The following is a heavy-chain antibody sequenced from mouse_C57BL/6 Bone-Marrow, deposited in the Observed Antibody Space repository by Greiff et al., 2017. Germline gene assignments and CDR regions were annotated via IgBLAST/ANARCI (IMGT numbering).Heavy chain of an antibody. V-gene: IGHV5-6*01. D-gene: IGHD1-1*01. CDR1: GFTFRSYG. J-gene: IGHJ2*01. CDR2: SSSCGSYT. Sequence: EVQRVESGGDLVRPGGSLKLSCAASGFTFRSYGMSWVRQTPDKRLEWVATSSSCGSYTYYPDSVKVRFTISRDNAKNTLYLQMSSLNSEDTAMYYCARPLITTFGDYWGQGTTLTVSS. CDR3: ARPLITTFGDY.